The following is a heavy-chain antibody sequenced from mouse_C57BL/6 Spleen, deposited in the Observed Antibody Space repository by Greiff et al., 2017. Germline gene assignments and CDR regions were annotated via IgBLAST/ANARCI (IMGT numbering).Heavy chain of an antibody. CDR1: GFTFSSYG. Sequence: VQLKESGGDLVKPGGSLKLSCAASGFTFSSYGMSWVRQTPDKRLEWVATISSGGSYTYYPDSVKGRFTISRDNAKNTLYLQMSSLKSEDTAMYYCARRLGRGGFDYWGQGTTLTVSS. D-gene: IGHD4-1*01. V-gene: IGHV5-6*01. CDR2: ISSGGSYT. J-gene: IGHJ2*01. CDR3: ARRLGRGGFDY.